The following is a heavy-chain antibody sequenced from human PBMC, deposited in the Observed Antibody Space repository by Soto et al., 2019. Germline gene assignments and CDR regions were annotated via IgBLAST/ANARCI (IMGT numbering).Heavy chain of an antibody. Sequence: GRSQRLSCAASGFTFSSYWMSWIRQAPGKGLEWVSYINSSSSYTNYADSVKGRFTISRDNAKNSLYLQMNSLRAEDTAVYYCARIITAAGGRRYFDLWGRGTLVTVSS. V-gene: IGHV3-11*03. CDR3: ARIITAAGGRRYFDL. J-gene: IGHJ2*01. CDR2: INSSSSYT. D-gene: IGHD6-13*01. CDR1: GFTFSSYW.